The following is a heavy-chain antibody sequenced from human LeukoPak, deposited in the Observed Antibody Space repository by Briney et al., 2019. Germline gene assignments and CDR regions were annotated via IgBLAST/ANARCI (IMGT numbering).Heavy chain of an antibody. V-gene: IGHV3-30*18. J-gene: IGHJ6*02. CDR3: AKDLRTMIVVVGMDV. D-gene: IGHD3-22*01. CDR2: ISYDGSNK. CDR1: GFTFSIYG. Sequence: QSGGSLTLSCAASGFTFSIYGMHWVRQAPGKGLEWVAVISYDGSNKYYADSVKGRFTISRDNSKNTLYLQMNSLRAEDTAVYYCAKDLRTMIVVVGMDVWGQGTTVTVSS.